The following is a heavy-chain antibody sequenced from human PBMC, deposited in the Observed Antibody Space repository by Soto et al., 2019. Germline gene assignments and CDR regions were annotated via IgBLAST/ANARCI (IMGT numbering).Heavy chain of an antibody. CDR3: AKDQNMITFGGPPVVCDY. Sequence: GGSLRLSCAASGFTFSSYAMSWVHQAPGKGLEWVSAISGSGGSTYYADSVKGRFTISRDNSKNTLYLQMNSLRAEDTAVYYCAKDQNMITFGGPPVVCDYWGQGTLVTVSS. CDR1: GFTFSSYA. J-gene: IGHJ4*02. V-gene: IGHV3-23*01. D-gene: IGHD3-16*01. CDR2: ISGSGGST.